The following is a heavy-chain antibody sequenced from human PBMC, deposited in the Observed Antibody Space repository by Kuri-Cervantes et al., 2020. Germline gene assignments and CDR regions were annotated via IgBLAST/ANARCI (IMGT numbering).Heavy chain of an antibody. CDR3: ARASTFSSSWYYYYYGMDV. Sequence: GGSLRLSCAASGFTFSSYSMNWVRQAPGKGLEWVSYISSSSSTIYYADSVKGRFTISRDNAKNSLYLQMNSLRDEDTAVYYCARASTFSSSWYYYYYGMDVWGQGTTVTVSS. CDR2: ISSSSSTI. D-gene: IGHD6-13*01. V-gene: IGHV3-48*02. J-gene: IGHJ6*02. CDR1: GFTFSSYS.